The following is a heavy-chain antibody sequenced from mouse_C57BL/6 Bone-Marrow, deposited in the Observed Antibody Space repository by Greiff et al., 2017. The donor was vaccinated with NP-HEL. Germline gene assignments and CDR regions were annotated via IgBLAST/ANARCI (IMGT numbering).Heavy chain of an antibody. J-gene: IGHJ2*01. Sequence: VQLQQSGAELVRPGTSVKVSCKASGYAFTNYLIEWVKQRPGQGLEWIGVINPGSGGTNYNEKFKGKATLTADKSSSTAYMQLSSLTSEDAAVYFCARERIYYYGSRRYFDYWGQGTTLTVSS. D-gene: IGHD1-1*01. V-gene: IGHV1-54*01. CDR2: INPGSGGT. CDR3: ARERIYYYGSRRYFDY. CDR1: GYAFTNYL.